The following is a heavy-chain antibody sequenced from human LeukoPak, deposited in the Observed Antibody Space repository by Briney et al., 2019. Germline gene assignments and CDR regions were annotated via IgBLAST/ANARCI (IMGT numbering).Heavy chain of an antibody. CDR2: IWYDGSRQ. J-gene: IGHJ4*02. CDR3: ARVPNASTWGLDY. D-gene: IGHD7-27*01. V-gene: IGHV3-33*01. CDR1: GFTFSSYG. Sequence: GGSLRLSCAASGFTFSSYGMHWVRQAPGKGLEWVAAIWYDGSRQYYADSVKGRFTISRDNSKNTLYLQMNSLRAEDTAVYYCARVPNASTWGLDYWGQGTLVTVSS.